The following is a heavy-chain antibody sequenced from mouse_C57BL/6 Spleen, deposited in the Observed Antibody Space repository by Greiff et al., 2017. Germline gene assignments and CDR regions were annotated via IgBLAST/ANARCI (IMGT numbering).Heavy chain of an antibody. J-gene: IGHJ2*01. CDR1: GYAFTNYL. D-gene: IGHD4-1*01. V-gene: IGHV1-54*01. Sequence: QVQLQQSGAELVRPGTSVKVSCKASGYAFTNYLIEWVKQRPGQGLEWIGVINPGSGGTNSNEKFKGKATLTADKSSSTAYMQLSSLTSEDSAVYFCARSGLGRGFDYWGQGTTLTVSS. CDR3: ARSGLGRGFDY. CDR2: INPGSGGT.